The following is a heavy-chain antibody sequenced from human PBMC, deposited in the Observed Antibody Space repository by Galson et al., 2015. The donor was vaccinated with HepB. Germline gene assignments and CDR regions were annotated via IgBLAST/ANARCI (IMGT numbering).Heavy chain of an antibody. J-gene: IGHJ4*02. CDR1: GYTFTSYG. D-gene: IGHD2-15*01. V-gene: IGHV1-18*01. CDR2: ISAYNGNT. CDR3: ARRYCSGGSCYGYLGY. Sequence: SVKVSCKASGYTFTSYGISWVRQAPGQGLEWMGWISAYNGNTNYAQKLQGRVTMTTDTSTSTAYMELRSLRSDDTAVYYCARRYCSGGSCYGYLGYWGQGTLVTVSS.